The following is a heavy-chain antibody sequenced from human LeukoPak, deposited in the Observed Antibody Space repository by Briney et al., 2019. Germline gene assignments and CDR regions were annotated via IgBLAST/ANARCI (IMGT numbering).Heavy chain of an antibody. D-gene: IGHD6-19*01. CDR3: ARVVSSGWYSDY. Sequence: PGGSLRLSCAASGFTFSSYEMNWVRQAPGKGLEWVSYISSSGSTIYYADSVKGRFTISRDNAKNSLYLQMNSLRAEDTAVYYCARVVSSGWYSDYWGQGTLVTVSS. J-gene: IGHJ4*02. V-gene: IGHV3-48*03. CDR1: GFTFSSYE. CDR2: ISSSGSTI.